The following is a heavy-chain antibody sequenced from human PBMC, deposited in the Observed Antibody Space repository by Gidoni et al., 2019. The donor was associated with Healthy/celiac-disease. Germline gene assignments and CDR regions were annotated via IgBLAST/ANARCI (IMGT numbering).Heavy chain of an antibody. V-gene: IGHV1-69*01. CDR1: GCTFSSPA. CDR2: IIPIFGTA. CDR3: ARGVRIAAAGVPDYYYYGMDV. J-gene: IGHJ6*02. Sequence: QVQLVQSGAEVKKPGSSVKVSCQASGCTFSSPAIRWVRQAPGQGLEWMGGIIPIFGTANYAQKFQGRVTITADESTSTAYMELSSMRSEDTAVYYCARGVRIAAAGVPDYYYYGMDVWGQGTTVTVSS. D-gene: IGHD6-13*01.